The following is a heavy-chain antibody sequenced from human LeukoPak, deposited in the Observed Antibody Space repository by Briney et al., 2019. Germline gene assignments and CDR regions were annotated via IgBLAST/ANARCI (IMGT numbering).Heavy chain of an antibody. CDR1: GYTLTELS. CDR3: ATDQPRGEYYYESSGSYDAFDI. CDR2: FDPEDGET. V-gene: IGHV1-24*01. J-gene: IGHJ3*02. D-gene: IGHD3-22*01. Sequence: ASVKVSCKVSGYTLTELSMHWVRQAPGKWLEWMGGFDPEDGETIYAQKFQGRVTMTEDTSTDTAYMELSSLRSEDTAVYYCATDQPRGEYYYESSGSYDAFDIWGQGTMVTVSS.